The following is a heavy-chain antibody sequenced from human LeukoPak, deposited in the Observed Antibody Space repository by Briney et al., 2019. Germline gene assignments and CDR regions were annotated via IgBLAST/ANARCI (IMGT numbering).Heavy chain of an antibody. J-gene: IGHJ3*02. CDR2: INPNSGGT. V-gene: IGHV1-2*02. Sequence: ASVKVSCKASGYTFTAYYMHWVRQAPGQGLEWMGWINPNSGGTNYAQKFQGRVTMTRDTSISTAYLELSRLRSDDTAVYYCARDYYDSSGFGAFDIWGQGTMVTVSS. D-gene: IGHD3-22*01. CDR1: GYTFTAYY. CDR3: ARDYYDSSGFGAFDI.